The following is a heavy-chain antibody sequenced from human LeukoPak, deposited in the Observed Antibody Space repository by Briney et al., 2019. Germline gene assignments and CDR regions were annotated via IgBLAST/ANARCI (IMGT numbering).Heavy chain of an antibody. CDR1: GFTFSSYG. D-gene: IGHD2-8*01. CDR2: ISYDGSNK. Sequence: PGGSLRLSCAASGFTFSSYGMHWVRQAPGKGLEWVAVISYDGSNKYYADSVKGRFTISRDNSKNTLYLQMNSLRAEDTAVYYCAKAPMGYYYYGMDVWGRGTTVTVSS. V-gene: IGHV3-30*18. CDR3: AKAPMGYYYYGMDV. J-gene: IGHJ6*02.